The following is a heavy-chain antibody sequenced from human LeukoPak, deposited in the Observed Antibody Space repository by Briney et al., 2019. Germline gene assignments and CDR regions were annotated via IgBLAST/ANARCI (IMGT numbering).Heavy chain of an antibody. J-gene: IGHJ5*02. CDR3: ARDPTPYYDFWSGYGAFDP. Sequence: GGSLRLSCAASGFTFSSYGMHWVRQAPGKGLEWVAVIWYDGSNKYYADSVKGRFTISRDNSKNTLYLQMNSLRAEDTAVYYCARDPTPYYDFWSGYGAFDPWGQGTLVTVFS. CDR2: IWYDGSNK. D-gene: IGHD3-3*01. CDR1: GFTFSSYG. V-gene: IGHV3-33*01.